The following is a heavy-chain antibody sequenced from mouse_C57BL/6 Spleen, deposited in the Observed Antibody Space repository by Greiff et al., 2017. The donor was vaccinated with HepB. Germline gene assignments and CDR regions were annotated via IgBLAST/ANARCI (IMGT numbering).Heavy chain of an antibody. CDR2: IYPGDGDT. D-gene: IGHD3-3*01. J-gene: IGHJ3*01. CDR1: GYAFSSYW. CDR3: ARGGDGWFAY. Sequence: QVQLKESGAELVKPWASVKISCKASGYAFSSYWMNWVKQRPGKGLEWIGQIYPGDGDTNYNGKFKGKATLTADKSSSTAYMQLSSLTSEDSAVYFCARGGDGWFAYWGQGTLVTVSA. V-gene: IGHV1-80*01.